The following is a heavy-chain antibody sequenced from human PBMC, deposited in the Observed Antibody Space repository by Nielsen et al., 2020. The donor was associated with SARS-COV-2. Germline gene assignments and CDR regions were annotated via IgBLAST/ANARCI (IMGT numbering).Heavy chain of an antibody. D-gene: IGHD3-22*01. Sequence: GESLKISCAASGFTFRTYWMGWVRQAPGKGLEWVANIKEDGGDRKFVDSVKGRFSISRDNAKNSLYLQLNNLRAEDTALYYCARLNEGDSSAWLDDFFDIWGQGTMVTVSP. CDR2: IKEDGGDR. V-gene: IGHV3-7*01. CDR1: GFTFRTYW. CDR3: ARLNEGDSSAWLDDFFDI. J-gene: IGHJ3*02.